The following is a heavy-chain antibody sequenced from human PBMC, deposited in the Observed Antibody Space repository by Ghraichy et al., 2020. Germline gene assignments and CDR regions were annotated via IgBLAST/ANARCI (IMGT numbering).Heavy chain of an antibody. J-gene: IGHJ6*03. D-gene: IGHD5-12*01. V-gene: IGHV4-39*01. Sequence: SETLSLTCTVSGGSISSSSYYWGWIRQPPGKGLEWIGSIYYSGSTYYNPSLKSRVTISVDTSKNQFSLKLSSVTAADTAVYYCARHKAEGQWLTYYYYYYMDVWGKGTTVTVSS. CDR3: ARHKAEGQWLTYYYYYYMDV. CDR1: GGSISSSSYY. CDR2: IYYSGST.